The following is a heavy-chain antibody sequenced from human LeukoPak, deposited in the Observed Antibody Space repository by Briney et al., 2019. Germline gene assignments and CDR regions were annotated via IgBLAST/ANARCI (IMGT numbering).Heavy chain of an antibody. V-gene: IGHV4-34*01. J-gene: IGHJ4*02. CDR3: ARGRGWLQLFDY. Sequence: PSDTLSLTCALYGGSLSGYYWSWIRQPPGKGLEWIGEINHSGSTNYNPSLKSRVTISVDTSKNQFSLKLSSVTAADTAVYYCARGRGWLQLFDYWGQGTLVTVSS. CDR1: GGSLSGYY. D-gene: IGHD5-24*01. CDR2: INHSGST.